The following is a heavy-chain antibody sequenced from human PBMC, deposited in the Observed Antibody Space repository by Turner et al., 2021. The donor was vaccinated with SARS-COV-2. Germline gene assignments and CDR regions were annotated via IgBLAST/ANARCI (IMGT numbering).Heavy chain of an antibody. V-gene: IGHV4-39*01. Sequence: QLQLQESGPGLVKPPETLSLTCTVSGGSISSRDYYGGWIRQPPGKGLEWMGSISYSGSTFYNPSLKSRVTISVDTSKNQFSLKLSSVTAADTAVYYCASTVWLRGAFDMWGQGTMVTVSS. CDR3: ASTVWLRGAFDM. J-gene: IGHJ3*02. D-gene: IGHD5-18*01. CDR2: ISYSGST. CDR1: GGSISSRDYY.